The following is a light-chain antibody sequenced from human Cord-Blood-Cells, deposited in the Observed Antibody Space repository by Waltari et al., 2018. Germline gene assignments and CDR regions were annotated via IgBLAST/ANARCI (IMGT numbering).Light chain of an antibody. CDR1: SSDVGSYNL. V-gene: IGLV2-23*01. Sequence: QSALTQPASVSGSPGQSITISCTGTSSDVGSYNLVSWYQQHPGKAPKLMIYEGSKRPSGVSNRFSGSKSGNTASLTISGRQAEAEADYYCCSYAGSSTYDFGTGTKVTVL. CDR3: CSYAGSSTYD. J-gene: IGLJ1*01. CDR2: EGS.